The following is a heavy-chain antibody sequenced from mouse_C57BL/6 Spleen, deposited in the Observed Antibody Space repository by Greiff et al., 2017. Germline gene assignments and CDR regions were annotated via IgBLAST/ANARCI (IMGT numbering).Heavy chain of an antibody. CDR1: GFTFSSYA. J-gene: IGHJ1*03. Sequence: EVHLVESGEGLVKPGGSLKLSCAASGFTFSSYAMSWVRQTPEKRLEWVAYISSGGDYIYYADTVKGRFTISRDNARNTLYLQMSSLKSEDTAMYYCTRDLGVGRGFDVWGTGTTVTVSS. CDR3: TRDLGVGRGFDV. V-gene: IGHV5-9-1*02. CDR2: ISSGGDYI. D-gene: IGHD3-1*01.